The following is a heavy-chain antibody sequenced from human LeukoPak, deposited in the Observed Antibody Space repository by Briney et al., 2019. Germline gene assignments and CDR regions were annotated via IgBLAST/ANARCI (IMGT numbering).Heavy chain of an antibody. CDR2: IYPGDSDT. CDR1: GYSFTNYW. Sequence: GESLKISCKASGYSFTNYWIGWVRQMPGKGLEWMGIIYPGDSDTRYSPSFQGQVTISAVQSISTAYLQWSSLKASDTAMYYCARGQQLPGIAVAGTAIDYWGQGTLVTVSS. D-gene: IGHD6-19*01. CDR3: ARGQQLPGIAVAGTAIDY. V-gene: IGHV5-51*01. J-gene: IGHJ4*02.